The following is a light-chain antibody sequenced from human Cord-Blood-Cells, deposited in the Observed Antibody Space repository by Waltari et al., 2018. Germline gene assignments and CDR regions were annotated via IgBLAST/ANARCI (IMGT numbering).Light chain of an antibody. CDR2: EVS. CDR1: SSDVGSYNR. Sequence: QSALTQPPSVSGSPGQSVTISCTGTSSDVGSYNRVSWYQQPPGTAPKLMIYEVSNRPSGVPDHFSGSKSGNTASLTISGLQAEDEADYYCSSYKSSSTYVFGTGTKVTVL. CDR3: SSYKSSSTYV. J-gene: IGLJ1*01. V-gene: IGLV2-18*02.